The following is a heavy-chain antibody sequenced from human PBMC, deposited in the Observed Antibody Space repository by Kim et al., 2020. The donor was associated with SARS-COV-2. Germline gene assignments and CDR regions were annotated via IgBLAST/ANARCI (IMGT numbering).Heavy chain of an antibody. CDR2: ISVSGANT. CDR1: GFIFSDFS. CDR3: ARPVRRGYSWCFGL. J-gene: IGHJ2*01. Sequence: GGSLRLSYAASGFIFSDFSMSWVRQAPGKGLEWVSSISVSGANTYYADSVKGRFTIFRDNSKNTLYLQMDSLRAEDTAVYYCARPVRRGYSWCFGLWGR. V-gene: IGHV3-23*01. D-gene: IGHD6-25*01.